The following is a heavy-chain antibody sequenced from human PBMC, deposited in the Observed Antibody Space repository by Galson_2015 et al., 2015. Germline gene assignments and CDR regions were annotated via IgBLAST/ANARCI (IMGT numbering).Heavy chain of an antibody. Sequence: SLRLSCAASGFTFSDYFMTWVRQAPGKGLERVANIDQDGSEKNYVDSVKARFTISRDNAKNSLYLQMDNLRAEDTAVYYCSGGLGWSSDYWGPGTLVTVSS. CDR3: SGGLGWSSDY. D-gene: IGHD6-19*01. V-gene: IGHV3-7*01. J-gene: IGHJ4*02. CDR2: IDQDGSEK. CDR1: GFTFSDYF.